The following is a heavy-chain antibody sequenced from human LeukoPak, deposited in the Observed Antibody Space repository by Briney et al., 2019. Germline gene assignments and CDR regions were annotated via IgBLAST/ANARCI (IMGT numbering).Heavy chain of an antibody. CDR1: GFTFSSAW. V-gene: IGHV3-7*01. CDR3: ARDHCQERDCNHYYYYMDV. J-gene: IGHJ6*03. CDR2: IKEDGSET. D-gene: IGHD2-21*02. Sequence: GGSLRLSCAVSGFTFSSAWMTWVRQAPGKGLEWVAGIKEDGSETYYVDFVKGRFTVSRDNAKNSLYLQMNSLRVEDTAVYYCARDHCQERDCNHYYYYMDVWGKGTTVTVSS.